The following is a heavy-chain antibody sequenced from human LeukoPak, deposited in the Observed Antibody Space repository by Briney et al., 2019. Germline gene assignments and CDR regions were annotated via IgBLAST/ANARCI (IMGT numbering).Heavy chain of an antibody. Sequence: SETLSLTCTVSGGSISSYYWSWIRQPPGKGLEWIGYIYYSGSTNYNSSLKSRVTLSIDTSKNQFSLELTSVTAADTAVYYCARIGAAGTRYYLDYWSQGTLVTVSS. CDR3: ARIGAAGTRYYLDY. CDR1: GGSISSYY. CDR2: IYYSGST. D-gene: IGHD6-13*01. J-gene: IGHJ4*02. V-gene: IGHV4-59*01.